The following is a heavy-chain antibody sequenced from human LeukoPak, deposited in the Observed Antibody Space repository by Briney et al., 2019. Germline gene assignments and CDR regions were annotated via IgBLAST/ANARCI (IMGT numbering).Heavy chain of an antibody. Sequence: GASVKVSCKASGYTLTGYYMHWVRQAPGQGLEWMGWINPNSGGTNYAQKFQGWVTMTRDTSISTAYMELGRLRSDDTAVYYCARDQGRRDGTTCGHWGQGTLATVSS. D-gene: IGHD5-24*01. CDR1: GYTLTGYY. V-gene: IGHV1-2*04. CDR2: INPNSGGT. J-gene: IGHJ1*01. CDR3: ARDQGRRDGTTCGH.